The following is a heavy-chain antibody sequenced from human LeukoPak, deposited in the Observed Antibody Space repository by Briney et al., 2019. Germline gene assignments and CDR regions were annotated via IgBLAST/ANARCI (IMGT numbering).Heavy chain of an antibody. Sequence: ASVKVSCKASGYTFTGYYMHWVRQATGQGLEWMGWMNPNSGNTGYAQKFQGRVTMTRNTSISTAYMELSSLRSEDTAVYYCARGSYYGSENYYYYMDVWGKGTTVTISS. J-gene: IGHJ6*03. V-gene: IGHV1-8*02. D-gene: IGHD3-10*01. CDR2: MNPNSGNT. CDR3: ARGSYYGSENYYYYMDV. CDR1: GYTFTGYY.